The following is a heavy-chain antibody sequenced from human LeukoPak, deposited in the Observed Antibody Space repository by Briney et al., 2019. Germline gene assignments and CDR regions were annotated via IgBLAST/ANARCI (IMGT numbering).Heavy chain of an antibody. CDR1: GGSISSSYY. D-gene: IGHD6-6*01. J-gene: IGHJ6*03. Sequence: SETLSLTCTVSGGSISSSYYWGWIRQPPGKGLEWIGSIYYSGSTYYNPSLKSRVTISVDTSKNQFSLKLSSVTAADTAVYYCARLQLFPREYYYMDVWGKGTTVTVSS. CDR2: IYYSGST. CDR3: ARLQLFPREYYYMDV. V-gene: IGHV4-39*01.